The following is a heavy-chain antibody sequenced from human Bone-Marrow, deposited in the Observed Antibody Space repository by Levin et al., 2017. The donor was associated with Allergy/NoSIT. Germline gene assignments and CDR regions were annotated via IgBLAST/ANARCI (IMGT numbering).Heavy chain of an antibody. D-gene: IGHD1-1*01. CDR3: LKGQLVGFFDY. CDR2: ISSSGGST. J-gene: IGHJ4*02. V-gene: IGHV3-23*01. Sequence: RSGGSLRLSCAASGFTFTTYAMSWVRQAPGKGLEWVSSISSSGGSTFYADSVKGRFTISRDNSKNTVYVQMKSLRVEDTAVYYCLKGQLVGFFDYWGQGTLVTVSS. CDR1: GFTFTTYA.